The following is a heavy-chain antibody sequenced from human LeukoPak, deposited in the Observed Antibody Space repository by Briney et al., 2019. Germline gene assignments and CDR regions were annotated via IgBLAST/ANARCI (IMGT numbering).Heavy chain of an antibody. Sequence: SETLSLTCTVSGGSISSHYWTWIRQSPVKGLEWIGDISNSGSTSYNPSLQSRVTISIDTSKNQFSLKLSSVTAADTAVYYCGRDALVGYFSYYYMDVWRKGTTVTVSS. V-gene: IGHV4-59*11. CDR3: GRDALVGYFSYYYMDV. CDR2: ISNSGST. J-gene: IGHJ6*03. D-gene: IGHD2-15*01. CDR1: GGSISSHY.